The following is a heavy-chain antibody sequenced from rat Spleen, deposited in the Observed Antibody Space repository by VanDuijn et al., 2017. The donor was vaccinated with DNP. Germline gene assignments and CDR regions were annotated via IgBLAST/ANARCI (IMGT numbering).Heavy chain of an antibody. D-gene: IGHD1-6*01. CDR3: ARQGMYTTDWFAY. CDR2: ILFDGSRA. CDR1: GFTFSDYN. Sequence: EVQLVESGGGLVQPGRSLKLSCASSGFTFSDYNMAWVRQAPKKGLEWVATILFDGSRAYYRDSVKGRFTVYRDNAKSTLYLQIDSLRSEDTATYYCARQGMYTTDWFAYWGQGTLVTVSS. J-gene: IGHJ3*01. V-gene: IGHV5S10*01.